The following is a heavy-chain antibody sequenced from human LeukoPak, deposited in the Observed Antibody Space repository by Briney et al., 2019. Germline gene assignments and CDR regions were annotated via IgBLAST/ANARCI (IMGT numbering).Heavy chain of an antibody. CDR1: GFTFSSYG. Sequence: HPGGSLRLSCAASGFTFSSYGMHWVRQAPGKGLEWVAFIRYDGSNKFYADSVKGRFTISRDNPKNTLYLQMNSLRAEDTAVYYCAKSASHRDTAMVGDYYYYYYMDVWGKGTTVTISS. D-gene: IGHD5-18*01. CDR3: AKSASHRDTAMVGDYYYYYYMDV. V-gene: IGHV3-30*02. J-gene: IGHJ6*03. CDR2: IRYDGSNK.